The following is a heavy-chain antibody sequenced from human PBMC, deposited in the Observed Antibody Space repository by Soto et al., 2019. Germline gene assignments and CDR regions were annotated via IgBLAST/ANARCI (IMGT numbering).Heavy chain of an antibody. CDR2: INHSGST. CDR1: GGSFSGYY. Sequence: PSETLSLTCAVYGGSFSGYYWSWIGQPPGKGLEWIGEINHSGSTNYNPSLKSRVTISVDTSKNQFSLKLSSVTAADTAVYYCARPKSRSSWYNYWGQGTLDTVSS. V-gene: IGHV4-34*01. D-gene: IGHD6-13*01. J-gene: IGHJ4*02. CDR3: ARPKSRSSWYNY.